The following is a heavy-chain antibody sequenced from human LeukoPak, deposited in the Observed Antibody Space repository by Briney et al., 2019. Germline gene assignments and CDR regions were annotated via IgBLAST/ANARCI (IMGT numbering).Heavy chain of an antibody. J-gene: IGHJ4*02. CDR2: IIPIFGTA. CDR1: GGTFSSYA. Sequence: SVKASCKASGGTFSSYAISWVRQAPGQGLEWMGGIIPIFGTANYAQKFQGRVTITTDESTSTAYMELSSLRSEDTAVYYCVICGGDCREYYLDYWGQGTLVTVSS. V-gene: IGHV1-69*05. CDR3: VICGGDCREYYLDY. D-gene: IGHD2-21*02.